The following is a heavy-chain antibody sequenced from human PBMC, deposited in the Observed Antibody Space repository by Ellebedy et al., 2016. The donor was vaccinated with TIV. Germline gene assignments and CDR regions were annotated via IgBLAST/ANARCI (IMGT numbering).Heavy chain of an antibody. J-gene: IGHJ6*02. CDR2: ISAYNGNT. CDR1: GYTFTSYG. CDR3: ARGRGATRGPYYYYYGMDV. Sequence: ASVKVSCXASGYTFTSYGISWVRQAPGQGLEWMGWISAYNGNTNYAQKLQGRVTMTTDTSTSTAYMELRSLRSDDTAVYYCARGRGATRGPYYYYYGMDVWGQGTTVTVSS. D-gene: IGHD1-26*01. V-gene: IGHV1-18*01.